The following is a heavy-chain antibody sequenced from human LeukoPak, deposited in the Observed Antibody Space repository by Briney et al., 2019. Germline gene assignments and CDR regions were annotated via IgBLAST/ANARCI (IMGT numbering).Heavy chain of an antibody. V-gene: IGHV4-39*07. CDR1: GGSISSSSYY. J-gene: IGHJ6*02. D-gene: IGHD1-1*01. CDR3: ARDAGHQLSRRNYYAMDV. Sequence: SETLSLTCTVSGGSISSSSYYWGWIRQPPGKGLEWIGSMYYRGSTYYNPSLKSRVTISVDTSKNQFSLKLSSVTAADTAVYYCARDAGHQLSRRNYYAMDVWGQGTTVTVSS. CDR2: MYYRGST.